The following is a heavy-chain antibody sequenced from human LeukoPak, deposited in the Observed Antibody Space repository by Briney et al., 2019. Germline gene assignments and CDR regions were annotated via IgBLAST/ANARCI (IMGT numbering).Heavy chain of an antibody. J-gene: IGHJ4*02. V-gene: IGHV3-74*01. CDR3: GSPLTGDGDY. D-gene: IGHD7-27*01. CDR2: INSDGSTT. CDR1: GFTFSNYW. Sequence: GGSLRLSCAASGFTFSNYWMHWVRQAPGKGLVWVSRINSDGSTTNYADSVKGRFTISRDNAKNTLYLQMNSLRAEDTAVYYCGSPLTGDGDYWGQGILVTVSS.